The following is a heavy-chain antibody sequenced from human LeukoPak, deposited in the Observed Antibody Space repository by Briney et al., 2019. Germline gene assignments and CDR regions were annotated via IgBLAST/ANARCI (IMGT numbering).Heavy chain of an antibody. Sequence: GGSLRLSCAASGFTFCSYAMSWGRPAPGKGPEWVSAISGSGGSTYYADSVKGRFTISRDNSKNTLYLQMNSLRAEDTAVYYCARGYSSSWYWFDPWGQGTLVTVSS. J-gene: IGHJ5*02. V-gene: IGHV3-23*01. D-gene: IGHD6-13*01. CDR2: ISGSGGST. CDR1: GFTFCSYA. CDR3: ARGYSSSWYWFDP.